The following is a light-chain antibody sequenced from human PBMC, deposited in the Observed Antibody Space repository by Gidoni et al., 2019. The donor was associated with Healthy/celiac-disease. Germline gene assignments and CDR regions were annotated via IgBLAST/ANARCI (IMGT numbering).Light chain of an antibody. CDR1: QSLLHSNGYNY. CDR2: LGS. CDR3: MQALQKGYT. J-gene: IGKJ3*01. Sequence: DFVMTHSPLSLPVTPVEPASISCRSSQSLLHSNGYNYLDWYLQKPGQSPQLLIYLGSSRASGVPDRFSGSGSGTDFTLKISRVEAEDVGVYYCMQALQKGYTFGPGTKVDIK. V-gene: IGKV2-28*01.